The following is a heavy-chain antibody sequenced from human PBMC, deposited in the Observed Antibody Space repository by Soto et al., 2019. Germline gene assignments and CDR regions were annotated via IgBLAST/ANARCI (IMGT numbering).Heavy chain of an antibody. Sequence: QVQLVQSGAEVKKPGSSVKVSCKASGGTFSSYAISWVRQAPGQGLEWMGGIIPIFGTANYAQKFQGRVKITEDESTSTAYMELSSLRSEDTAVYYCARDASYYGGKGVEYYYYGMDVWGQGTTGTVSS. J-gene: IGHJ6*02. CDR3: ARDASYYGGKGVEYYYYGMDV. D-gene: IGHD4-17*01. V-gene: IGHV1-69*01. CDR1: GGTFSSYA. CDR2: IIPIFGTA.